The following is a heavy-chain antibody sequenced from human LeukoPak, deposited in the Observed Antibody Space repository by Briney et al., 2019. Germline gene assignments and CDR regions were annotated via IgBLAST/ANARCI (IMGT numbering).Heavy chain of an antibody. CDR2: IIPIFGTT. D-gene: IGHD4-23*01. J-gene: IGHJ4*02. CDR1: GGTFSSYA. V-gene: IGHV1-69*05. Sequence: SVKVSCKASGGTFSSYAISWVRQAPGQGLEGMGRIIPIFGTTNSAQKFHGRVTITTDESTSTAYMELSSLRSDDTAVYYCARDGDYGGNWDYWGQGTLVTVSS. CDR3: ARDGDYGGNWDY.